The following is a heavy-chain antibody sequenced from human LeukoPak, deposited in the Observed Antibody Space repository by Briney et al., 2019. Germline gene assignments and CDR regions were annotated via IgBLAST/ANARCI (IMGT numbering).Heavy chain of an antibody. D-gene: IGHD1-26*01. Sequence: SETLSLTCTVSGGSNSSHYWSWIRQPPGKGLEWIGYIYYSGSTNYNPSLKSRVTISVDTSKNQFSLKLSSVTAADTAVYYCARAISGSYSQFDYWGQGTLVTVSS. J-gene: IGHJ4*02. CDR1: GGSNSSHY. CDR2: IYYSGST. CDR3: ARAISGSYSQFDY. V-gene: IGHV4-59*11.